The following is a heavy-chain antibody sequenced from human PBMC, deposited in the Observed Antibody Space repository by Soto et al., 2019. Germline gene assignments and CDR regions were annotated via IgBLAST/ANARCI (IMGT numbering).Heavy chain of an antibody. Sequence: SETLSLTCAVSGGSISSSNWWSRVRQPPGKGLEWIGEIYHSGSTNYNPSLKSRVTISVDKSKNQFSLKLSSVTAADTAVYYCARLGYCSSTSCYAGSYFDYWGQGTLVTVSS. J-gene: IGHJ4*02. CDR2: IYHSGST. CDR1: GGSISSSNW. D-gene: IGHD2-2*01. V-gene: IGHV4-4*02. CDR3: ARLGYCSSTSCYAGSYFDY.